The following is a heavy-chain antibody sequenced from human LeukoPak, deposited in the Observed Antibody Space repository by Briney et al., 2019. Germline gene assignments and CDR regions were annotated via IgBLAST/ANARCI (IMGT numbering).Heavy chain of an antibody. Sequence: PGGSLRLSCAASGFTFDDYGMSWVRQAPGKGLEWVSGINWNGGSTGYADSVKGRFTISRDNAKNSLYLQMNSLRAEDTALYYCARAFHRYNWNDGCCVDYWGQGTLVTVSS. CDR1: GFTFDDYG. D-gene: IGHD1-1*01. CDR3: ARAFHRYNWNDGCCVDY. CDR2: INWNGGST. V-gene: IGHV3-20*04. J-gene: IGHJ4*02.